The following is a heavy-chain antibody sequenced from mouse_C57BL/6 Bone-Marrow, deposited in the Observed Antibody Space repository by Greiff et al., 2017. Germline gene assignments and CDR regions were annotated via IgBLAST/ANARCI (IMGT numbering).Heavy chain of an antibody. D-gene: IGHD1-1*01. Sequence: QVQLQQSGPELVKPGASVKISCKASGYAFSSSWMNWVKQRPGKGLEWIGRIYPGDGDTNYNGKFKGKATLTADKSSSTAYVQLSSLTSEDSAVYFCARENYGRYWGQGTTLTDSS. CDR3: ARENYGRY. J-gene: IGHJ2*01. V-gene: IGHV1-82*01. CDR2: IYPGDGDT. CDR1: GYAFSSSW.